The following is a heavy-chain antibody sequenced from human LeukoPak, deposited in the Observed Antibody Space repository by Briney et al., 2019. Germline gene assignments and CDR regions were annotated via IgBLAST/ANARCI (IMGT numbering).Heavy chain of an antibody. CDR3: AITMYYYVSSGYPHFDY. J-gene: IGHJ4*02. CDR1: GYSISSGYY. CDR2: IYHSGST. D-gene: IGHD3-22*01. Sequence: SETLSLTCAVSGYSISSGYYWGWIRQPPGKGLEWIGSIYHSGSTYYNPSLKSRVTISVDTSKNQFYLKLSSVTAADTAVYYCAITMYYYVSSGYPHFDYWGQGTLVTVSS. V-gene: IGHV4-38-2*01.